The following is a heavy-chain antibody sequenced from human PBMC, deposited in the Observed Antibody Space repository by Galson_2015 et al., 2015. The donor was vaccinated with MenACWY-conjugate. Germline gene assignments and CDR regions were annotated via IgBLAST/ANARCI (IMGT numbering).Heavy chain of an antibody. V-gene: IGHV3-15*01. Sequence: SLRLSCAASGFTFTETWMTWVCQAPGKGLEWVGRIKSKTDGETTDYPAPVKGRFTISRDDSKNSLYLQMNSLQTEDTAVYYCTTDPGYCSGGRCGEFYWGRGTLVTVSS. CDR3: TTDPGYCSGGRCGEFY. D-gene: IGHD2-15*01. J-gene: IGHJ4*02. CDR1: GFTFTETW. CDR2: IKSKTDGETT.